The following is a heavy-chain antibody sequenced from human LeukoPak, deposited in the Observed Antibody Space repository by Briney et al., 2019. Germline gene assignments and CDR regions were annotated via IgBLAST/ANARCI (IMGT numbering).Heavy chain of an antibody. D-gene: IGHD5-18*01. V-gene: IGHV4-59*01. J-gene: IGHJ4*02. CDR2: IYYSGST. CDR3: ARQDTAMVYFDY. Sequence: SETLSLTCTVSGGSISSYYWSWIRQPPGKGLEWIGCIYYSGSTNYNPSLKSRVTISVDTSKNQFSLKLSSVTAADTAVYYCARQDTAMVYFDYWGQGTLVTVSS. CDR1: GGSISSYY.